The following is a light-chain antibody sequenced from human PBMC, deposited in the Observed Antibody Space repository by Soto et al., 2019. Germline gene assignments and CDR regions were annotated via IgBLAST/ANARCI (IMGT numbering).Light chain of an antibody. CDR1: SGDVGGYNF. CDR2: EVR. CDR3: SSYTSSSTHYV. J-gene: IGLJ1*01. Sequence: QSVLTQPASVSGSPGQSITISCTVTSGDVGGYNFVSWYQQQPGKAPKLMIYEVRTRPSGVSNRFSGSKSGNTASLTISGLQAEDEADYYCSSYTSSSTHYVFGTGTKVTVL. V-gene: IGLV2-14*01.